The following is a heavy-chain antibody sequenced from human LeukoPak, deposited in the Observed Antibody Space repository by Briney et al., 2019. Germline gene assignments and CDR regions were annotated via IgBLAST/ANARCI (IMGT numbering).Heavy chain of an antibody. CDR3: ARLYCSSTSCYLPNNWFDP. D-gene: IGHD2-2*01. J-gene: IGHJ5*02. CDR2: IYYSGST. CDR1: GGSISGSSYY. V-gene: IGHV4-39*01. Sequence: PSETLSLTCTVSGGSISGSSYYWGWIRQPPGKGLEWIGSIYYSGSTYYNPSLKSRVTISVDTSKNQFSLKLNSVTATDTAVYYCARLYCSSTSCYLPNNWFDPWGQGTLVTVSS.